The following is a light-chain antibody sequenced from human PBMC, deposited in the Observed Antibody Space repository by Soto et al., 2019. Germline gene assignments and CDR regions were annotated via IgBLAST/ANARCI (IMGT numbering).Light chain of an antibody. J-gene: IGKJ1*01. Sequence: EIVMTQSPVTLSVSPGERATLSCSASQYISSNLAWYQQKPGQAPRLLIYAVSARATGIPARFSGSGSGTEFTLTISGLQSEDFAVYYCQQYNDWPPWTFGQGTKVDNK. CDR2: AVS. CDR3: QQYNDWPPWT. CDR1: QYISSN. V-gene: IGKV3-15*01.